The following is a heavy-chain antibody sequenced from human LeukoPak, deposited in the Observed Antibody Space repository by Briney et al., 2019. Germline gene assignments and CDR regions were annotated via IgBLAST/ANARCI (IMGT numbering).Heavy chain of an antibody. CDR3: ARDYLGRSGRLDYFDY. Sequence: SVKVSCKASGGTFSSYAISWVRQAPGQGLEWMGGIIPIFGTANYAQKFQGRVTMTRDTSTSTVYMELSSLRSEDTAVYYCARDYLGRSGRLDYFDYWGQGTLVTVSS. V-gene: IGHV1-69*05. D-gene: IGHD3-10*01. CDR1: GGTFSSYA. J-gene: IGHJ4*02. CDR2: IIPIFGTA.